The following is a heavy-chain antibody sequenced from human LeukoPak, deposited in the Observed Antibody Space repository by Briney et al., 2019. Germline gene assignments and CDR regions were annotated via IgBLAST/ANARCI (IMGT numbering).Heavy chain of an antibody. Sequence: ASVKVSCKASGYTFTGYYMHWVRQAPGQGLEWMGWINPNSGGTNYAQKFQGRVTMTRDTSISTAYMELSGLRSDDTAVYYCARYHDSSGYYYLTWGQGTLVTVSS. D-gene: IGHD3-22*01. CDR3: ARYHDSSGYYYLT. CDR1: GYTFTGYY. V-gene: IGHV1-2*02. CDR2: INPNSGGT. J-gene: IGHJ4*02.